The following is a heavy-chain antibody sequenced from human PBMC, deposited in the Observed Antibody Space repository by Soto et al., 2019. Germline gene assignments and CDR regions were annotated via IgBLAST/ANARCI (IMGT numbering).Heavy chain of an antibody. CDR3: ARDLRNSCSGTSCIYFDS. Sequence: QVQLVQSGAEVKEPGASVRVSCKTSGYTFTSYGFSWVRQAPGQGLEWMAWISANNGDTNSAGKFQGRVTLTTDASTSTAYMELRNLRSDDTAIYYCARDLRNSCSGTSCIYFDSWGQGTLVTVSS. D-gene: IGHD2-2*01. CDR1: GYTFTSYG. J-gene: IGHJ4*02. V-gene: IGHV1-18*01. CDR2: ISANNGDT.